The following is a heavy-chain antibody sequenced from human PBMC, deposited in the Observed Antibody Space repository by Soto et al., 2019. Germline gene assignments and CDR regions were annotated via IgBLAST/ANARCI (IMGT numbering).Heavy chain of an antibody. CDR2: VSYDGSNK. J-gene: IGHJ3*02. Sequence: GGSLRLSCAASGFTFSSYAMHWVRQAPGKGLEWVAVVSYDGSNKYYADSVKGRFTISRDNSKNTLYLQMNSLRAEDTAVYYCARKSTYYYDSSGLNGAFGIWGQGTMVTVSS. D-gene: IGHD3-22*01. V-gene: IGHV3-30-3*01. CDR3: ARKSTYYYDSSGLNGAFGI. CDR1: GFTFSSYA.